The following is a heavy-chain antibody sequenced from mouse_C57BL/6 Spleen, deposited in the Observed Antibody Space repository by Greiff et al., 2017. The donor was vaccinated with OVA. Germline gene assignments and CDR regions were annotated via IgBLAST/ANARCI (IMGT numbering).Heavy chain of an antibody. Sequence: VQLQQSGAELVKPGASVKLSCTASGFNIKDYYMNWVKQRTEQGREWIGRIDPEDGETKYAPKFQGKATITADTSSNTAYLQRSSLPSEDTAVYYCARSYDGSSSAWFAYWGQGTLVTVSA. CDR1: GFNIKDYY. J-gene: IGHJ3*01. V-gene: IGHV14-2*01. D-gene: IGHD1-1*01. CDR2: IDPEDGET. CDR3: ARSYDGSSSAWFAY.